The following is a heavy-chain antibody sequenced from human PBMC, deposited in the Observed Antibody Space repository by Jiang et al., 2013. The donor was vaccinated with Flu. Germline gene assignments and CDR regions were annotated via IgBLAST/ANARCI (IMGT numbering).Heavy chain of an antibody. CDR2: IYYSGST. D-gene: IGHD3-10*01. Sequence: EWIGSIYYSGSTYYNPSLKSRVTISVDTSKNQFSLKLSSVTAADTAVYYCALTPITMVRGSPWGYFDYWGQGTLVTVSS. CDR3: ALTPITMVRGSPWGYFDY. V-gene: IGHV4-39*01. J-gene: IGHJ4*02.